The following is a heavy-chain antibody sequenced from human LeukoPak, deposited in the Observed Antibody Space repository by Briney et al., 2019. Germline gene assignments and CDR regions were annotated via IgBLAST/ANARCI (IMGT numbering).Heavy chain of an antibody. CDR3: ARGASSGYRIDY. D-gene: IGHD5-18*01. V-gene: IGHV3-74*01. Sequence: GGSLRLSCAASGFTFNNYWMHWVRQAPGKGLVWVSRISKDGSTTNYVDSVKGRFTISRDNAKNTLYLQMNSLTAEDTALYYCARGASSGYRIDYWGQGTLVTVSS. CDR2: ISKDGSTT. J-gene: IGHJ4*02. CDR1: GFTFNNYW.